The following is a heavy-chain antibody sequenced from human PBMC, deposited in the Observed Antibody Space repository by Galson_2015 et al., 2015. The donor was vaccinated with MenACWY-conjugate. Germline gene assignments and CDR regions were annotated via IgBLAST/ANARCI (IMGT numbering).Heavy chain of an antibody. J-gene: IGHJ4*02. V-gene: IGHV1-69*13. Sequence: SVKVSCKASGGTFSSYAISWVRQAPGQGLEWMGGIIPIFGTANYAQKFQGRVTITADESTSTAYMELSSLRSEDTAVYYCASGRELLATFDYWGQGTLVTVSS. CDR3: ASGRELLATFDY. CDR1: GGTFSSYA. D-gene: IGHD1-26*01. CDR2: IIPIFGTA.